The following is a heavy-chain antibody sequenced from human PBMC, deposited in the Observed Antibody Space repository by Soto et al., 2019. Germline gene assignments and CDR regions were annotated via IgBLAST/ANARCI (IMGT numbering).Heavy chain of an antibody. J-gene: IGHJ6*02. CDR1: GFTLSSYW. CDR3: TRGQAGPYGMDV. Sequence: DVQLVESGGGLVQPGGSVRLSCAASGFTLSSYWMHWVRQAPGKGLVWVSRISREGSSTAYADSVKGRFTISRDNAKNTLNLQMNSLRAEDTAVYYCTRGQAGPYGMDVWGQGTTVTVSS. CDR2: ISREGSST. V-gene: IGHV3-74*01.